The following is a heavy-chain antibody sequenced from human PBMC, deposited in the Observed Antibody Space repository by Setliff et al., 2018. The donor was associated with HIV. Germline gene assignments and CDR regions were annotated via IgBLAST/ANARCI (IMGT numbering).Heavy chain of an antibody. V-gene: IGHV3-23*01. CDR3: ARDSSGTYTQDDDALDL. D-gene: IGHD1-26*01. J-gene: IGHJ3*01. Sequence: GGSLRLSCAASELTFSNYAMTWVRQAPGKGLEWVSSLSGSGGSTYYADSVRGRFTIFRDNAKNTLFLQMNSLRAEDTAMYYCARDSSGTYTQDDDALDLWGQGTMVTVS. CDR2: LSGSGGST. CDR1: ELTFSNYA.